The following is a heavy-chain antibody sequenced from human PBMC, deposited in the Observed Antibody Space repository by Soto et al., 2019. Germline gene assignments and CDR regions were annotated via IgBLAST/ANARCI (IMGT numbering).Heavy chain of an antibody. J-gene: IGHJ4*02. CDR2: IHTNNGNT. V-gene: IGHV1-18*01. CDR1: GNTFTNYG. CDR3: ESGVDDIWGNYRTAPGY. D-gene: IGHD3-16*02. Sequence: QGQLVQSGAEAKKPGATVKVSCKTSGNTFTNYGINWVRQAPGQGLEWGGWIHTNNGNTNYARRLQGRVTMTTDTTTSTAYMELRSLRSDDTAAYYVESGVDDIWGNYRTAPGYWGQGTLVTVSS.